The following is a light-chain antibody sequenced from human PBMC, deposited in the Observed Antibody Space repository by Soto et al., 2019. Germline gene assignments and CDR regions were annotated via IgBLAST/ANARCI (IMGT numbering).Light chain of an antibody. CDR1: VGSYRR. J-gene: IGLJ1*01. Sequence: QSVLTQPSSVSASPGQSVTISCTGDVGSYRRVSWYQQPPGTAPKLMIYEVSNRPSGVPDRFSGSKSGNTASLTISGLQAEDEGDYYCSLYTSSSTFVFGTGTKVTVL. V-gene: IGLV2-18*01. CDR3: SLYTSSSTFV. CDR2: EVS.